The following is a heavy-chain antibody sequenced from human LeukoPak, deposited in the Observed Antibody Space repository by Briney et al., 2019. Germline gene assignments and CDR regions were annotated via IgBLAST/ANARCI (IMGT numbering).Heavy chain of an antibody. D-gene: IGHD1-26*01. J-gene: IGHJ4*02. Sequence: GASVKVSCKASGYTFASYDVNWVRQAPGQGLEWMGRIIPILGIANYAQKFQGRVTITADKSTSTAYMELSSLRSEDTAVYYCARDRGSGSRGAVFDYWGQGTLVTVSS. CDR2: IIPILGIA. CDR1: GYTFASYD. CDR3: ARDRGSGSRGAVFDY. V-gene: IGHV1-69*04.